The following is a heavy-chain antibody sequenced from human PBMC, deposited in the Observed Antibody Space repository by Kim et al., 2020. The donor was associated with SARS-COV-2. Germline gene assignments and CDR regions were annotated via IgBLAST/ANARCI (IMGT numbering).Heavy chain of an antibody. V-gene: IGHV3-30*18. D-gene: IGHD3-22*01. CDR2: ISYDGSNK. Sequence: GGSLRLSCAASGFTFSSYGMHWVRQAPGKGLEWVAVISYDGSNKYYADSVKGRFTISRDNSKNTLYLQMNSLRAEDTAVYYCAKDFMPYYYDSSGYYYPPLYFQHWGQGTLVTVSS. J-gene: IGHJ1*01. CDR3: AKDFMPYYYDSSGYYYPPLYFQH. CDR1: GFTFSSYG.